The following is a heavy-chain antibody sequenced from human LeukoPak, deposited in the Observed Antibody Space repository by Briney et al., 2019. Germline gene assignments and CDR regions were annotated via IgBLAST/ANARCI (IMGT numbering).Heavy chain of an antibody. CDR1: GFTVSSNY. J-gene: IGHJ4*02. Sequence: PGGSLRLSCAASGFTVSSNYMSWVRQPPGKGLEWIGSIFYSGRTYYNPSLKSRVTMSVDTSKNQFSLRLSSVNAADTAVYYCARDILATSIAAPYYWGQGTLVTVSS. D-gene: IGHD6-13*01. V-gene: IGHV4-39*07. CDR3: ARDILATSIAAPYY. CDR2: IFYSGRT.